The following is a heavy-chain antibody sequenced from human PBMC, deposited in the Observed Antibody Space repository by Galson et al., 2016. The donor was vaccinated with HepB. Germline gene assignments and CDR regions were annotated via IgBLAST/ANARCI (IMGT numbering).Heavy chain of an antibody. CDR2: IYPGDSYT. D-gene: IGHD2-21*02. CDR1: ASSFSAHW. Sequence: QSGAEVTKPGESLKISCEGSASSFSAHWIAWVRQMPGKGLEWMGIIYPGDSYTTYSPSFQGQVTISADKSINTAYLQWSSRKPSDTATYYCARTFCGGDCFFDYWGQGTLVTVSS. V-gene: IGHV5-51*01. CDR3: ARTFCGGDCFFDY. J-gene: IGHJ4*02.